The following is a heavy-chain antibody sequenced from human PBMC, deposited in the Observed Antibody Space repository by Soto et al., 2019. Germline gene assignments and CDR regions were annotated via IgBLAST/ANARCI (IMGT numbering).Heavy chain of an antibody. CDR1: GGTFNNYA. Sequence: QVQLVQSGAEVKKPGSSVKVSCKASGGTFNNYAFSWVRQAPGQGLEWMAEIIPIFGTQDYAQNFQGRVTITSAESPSTAYMELSSMRSEDTAVYFCARLLFVWEYGLDIWGQGTTVIVSS. CDR2: IIPIFGTQ. V-gene: IGHV1-69*01. D-gene: IGHD1-26*01. CDR3: ARLLFVWEYGLDI. J-gene: IGHJ6*02.